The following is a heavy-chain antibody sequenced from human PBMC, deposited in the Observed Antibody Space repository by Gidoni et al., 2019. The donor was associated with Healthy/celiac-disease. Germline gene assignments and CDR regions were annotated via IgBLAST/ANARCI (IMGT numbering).Heavy chain of an antibody. CDR3: ARESSLRYCGGDCYRPNPPYYFDY. Sequence: EVQLVESGGGLVQPGGSLRLSCAASGSTFSSYWIRWVRQAPGKGLEWVANIKQDGSEKYYVDSVKGRFTISRDNAKNSLYLQMNSLRAEDTAVYYCARESSLRYCGGDCYRPNPPYYFDYWGQGTLVTVSS. D-gene: IGHD2-21*02. V-gene: IGHV3-7*03. J-gene: IGHJ4*02. CDR2: IKQDGSEK. CDR1: GSTFSSYW.